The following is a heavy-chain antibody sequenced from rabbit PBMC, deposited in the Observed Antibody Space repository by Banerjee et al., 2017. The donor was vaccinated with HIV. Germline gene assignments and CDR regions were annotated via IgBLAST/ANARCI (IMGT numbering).Heavy chain of an antibody. D-gene: IGHD1-1*01. J-gene: IGHJ4*01. CDR1: GFDFSSYG. V-gene: IGHV1S47*01. CDR3: VRDLIAYASSSGYYFGYYFNL. CDR2: IDPVFGST. Sequence: QEQLVESGGGLVQPGGSLKLSCKASGFDFSSYGVSWVRQAPGKGLEWIGYIDPVFGSTYYASWVNGRFTISSHNAQNTLYLQLNSLTAADTATYFCVRDLIAYASSSGYYFGYYFNLWGPGTLVTVS.